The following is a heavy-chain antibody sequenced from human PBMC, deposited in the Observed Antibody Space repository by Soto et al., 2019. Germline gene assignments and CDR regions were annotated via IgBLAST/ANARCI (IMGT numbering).Heavy chain of an antibody. CDR1: GGSISCSC. Sequence: PSETLSLTCSVPGGSISCSCWSWIRQSPGKGLEWLGYVYYTGSTNYSPSLRSRVSISVDTSKNEFSLRLSSVTAADTAVYFCARSVAVPGAHIDYWGQGTQVTAPQ. CDR3: ARSVAVPGAHIDY. J-gene: IGHJ4*02. D-gene: IGHD6-19*01. CDR2: VYYTGST. V-gene: IGHV4-59*01.